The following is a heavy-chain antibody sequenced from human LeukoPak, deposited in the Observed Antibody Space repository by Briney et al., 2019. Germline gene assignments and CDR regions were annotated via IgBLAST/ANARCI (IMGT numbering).Heavy chain of an antibody. V-gene: IGHV3-66*02. D-gene: IGHD2-2*01. CDR3: AREHQLLYLDY. J-gene: IGHJ4*02. Sequence: GGSLRLSCAAPGFTVSSNYMSWVRQAPGKGLEWVSVIYSGGSTYYADSVKGRITISRDNSKNTLYLQMNSLRAEDTAVYYCAREHQLLYLDYWGQGTLVTVSS. CDR1: GFTVSSNY. CDR2: IYSGGST.